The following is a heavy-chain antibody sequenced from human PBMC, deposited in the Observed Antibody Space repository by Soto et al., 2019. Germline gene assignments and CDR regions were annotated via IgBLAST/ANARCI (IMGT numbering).Heavy chain of an antibody. CDR1: EYTFTTFW. V-gene: IGHV5-10-1*01. J-gene: IGHJ5*02. CDR3: ARLYCTSDTCDSWFDP. Sequence: GESLKISCTGFEYTFTTFWISWVRQMPGKGLEWMGRIDPSDSNTKYSPTFQGHVSISVDKSISTAYLQWSSLKASDTAIYYCARLYCTSDTCDSWFDPWGQGTLVTVSS. D-gene: IGHD2-8*02. CDR2: IDPSDSNT.